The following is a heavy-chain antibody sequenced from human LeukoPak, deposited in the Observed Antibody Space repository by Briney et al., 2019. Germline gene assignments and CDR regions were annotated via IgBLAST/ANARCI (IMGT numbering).Heavy chain of an antibody. Sequence: PGGSLRLSCEASGFTFSSHGMHWVRQAPGKGLEWVAVISYDESSKYYADSVKGRFTISRDSSTLYLQMNSLRTEDTAVYYCARGSVGTPPPFDYWGQGTLVTVSS. CDR1: GFTFSSHG. V-gene: IGHV3-30*03. CDR3: ARGSVGTPPPFDY. CDR2: ISYDESSK. J-gene: IGHJ4*02. D-gene: IGHD2-15*01.